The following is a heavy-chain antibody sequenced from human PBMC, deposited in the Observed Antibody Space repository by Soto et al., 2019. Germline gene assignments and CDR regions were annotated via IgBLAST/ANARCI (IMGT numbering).Heavy chain of an antibody. CDR2: ISGSGGST. V-gene: IGHV3-23*01. D-gene: IGHD1-26*01. CDR3: AKYLRGELLMIRFYFDY. J-gene: IGHJ4*02. CDR1: GFTFSSYA. Sequence: EVQLLESGGGLVQPGGSLRLSCAASGFTFSSYAMSWVRQAPGKGLEWVSAISGSGGSTYYADSVKGRLTISRDNSKNTLYLQMNSLRAEDTAVYYCAKYLRGELLMIRFYFDYWGQGTLVTVSS.